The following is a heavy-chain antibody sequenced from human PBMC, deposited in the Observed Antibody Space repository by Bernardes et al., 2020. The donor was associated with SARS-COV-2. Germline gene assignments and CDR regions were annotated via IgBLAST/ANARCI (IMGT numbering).Heavy chain of an antibody. CDR2: INADGGST. V-gene: IGHV3-74*01. J-gene: IGHJ4*02. D-gene: IGHD1-1*01. CDR3: VKGTSAWKGVDY. Sequence: GGSLRLSCATSGFTFSSSCMHWVRQVPGKGLVWVSEINADGGSTKYADSVRGRFTISRDNAKNTLYLQMNSLGAEDTAVYFCVKGTSAWKGVDYWGRGTLVNVSS. CDR1: GFTFSSSC.